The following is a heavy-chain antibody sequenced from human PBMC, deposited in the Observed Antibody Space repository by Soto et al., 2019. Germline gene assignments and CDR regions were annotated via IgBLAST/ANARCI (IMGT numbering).Heavy chain of an antibody. J-gene: IGHJ3*02. CDR3: ARNNYYDTSGYYLSEAFDI. CDR1: GGSISSGDYY. V-gene: IGHV4-30-4*01. CDR2: IYYSGST. Sequence: SETLSLTCTVSGGSISSGDYYWSWIRQPPGKGLEWIGYIYYSGSTYYNPSLKSRVTVSVDTSKNQFSLKLSSVTAADTAVYYCARNNYYDTSGYYLSEAFDIWGQGTMVTVSS. D-gene: IGHD3-22*01.